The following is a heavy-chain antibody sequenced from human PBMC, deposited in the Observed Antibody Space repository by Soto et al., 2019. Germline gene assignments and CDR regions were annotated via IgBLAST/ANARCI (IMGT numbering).Heavy chain of an antibody. CDR3: AKNGQPPYYYYGLDV. V-gene: IGHV1-18*01. CDR2: ISGYNGDT. J-gene: IGHJ6*02. CDR1: GYTFSRYG. Sequence: QGQLVQSGGEVKKSGASVKVSCKASGYTFSRYGISWVRQAPAQGLEWMGWISGYNGDTNYAQKFQGRVTMTIDTSTTTAYMELRSLTSDDTAVYYCAKNGQPPYYYYGLDVWGQGTTVTVSS. D-gene: IGHD2-8*01.